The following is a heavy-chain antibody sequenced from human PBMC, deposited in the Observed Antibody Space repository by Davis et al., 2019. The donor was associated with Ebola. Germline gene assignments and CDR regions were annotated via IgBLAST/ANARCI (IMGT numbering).Heavy chain of an antibody. Sequence: SETLSLTCTVSGGSISSYYWSWIRQPPGKGLEWIGEINHSGSTNYNPSLKSRVTISVDTSKHQFSLKLSSVTAADTAVYYCARGRYYDFWSSAFDIWGQGTMVTVSS. J-gene: IGHJ3*02. D-gene: IGHD3-3*01. V-gene: IGHV4-34*01. CDR3: ARGRYYDFWSSAFDI. CDR2: INHSGST. CDR1: GGSISSYY.